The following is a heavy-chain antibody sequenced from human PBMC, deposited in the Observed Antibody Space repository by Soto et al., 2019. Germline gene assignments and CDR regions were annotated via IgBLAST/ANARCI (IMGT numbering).Heavy chain of an antibody. CDR2: IYYSGST. D-gene: IGHD2-2*01. V-gene: IGHV4-31*03. Sequence: SETMSLTCTVSGGSISSGGYYWSWIRQHPGKGLEWIGYIYYSGSTYYNPSLKSRVTISVDRSKNQFSLKLSSVTAADTAVYYCARVAGKYQLLPINWFDPWGQGTLVTVSS. CDR1: GGSISSGGYY. J-gene: IGHJ5*02. CDR3: ARVAGKYQLLPINWFDP.